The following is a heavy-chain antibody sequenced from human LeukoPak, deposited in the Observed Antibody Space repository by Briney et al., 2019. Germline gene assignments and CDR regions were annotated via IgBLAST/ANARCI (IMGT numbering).Heavy chain of an antibody. D-gene: IGHD6-19*01. J-gene: IGHJ4*02. CDR3: AKDPEGSGWFYG. V-gene: IGHV3-48*01. CDR1: GFTFTIFG. Sequence: GGSLRLSCAASGFTFTIFGLNWVRQAPGKVPEWVSYIDARSGITYYADSVQGRFTISRDNAQESVFLQMNSLRADDTAVYFCAKDPEGSGWFYGWGQGTLVTVSS. CDR2: IDARSGIT.